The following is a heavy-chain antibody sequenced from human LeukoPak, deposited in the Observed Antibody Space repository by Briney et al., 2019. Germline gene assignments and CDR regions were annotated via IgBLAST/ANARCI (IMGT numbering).Heavy chain of an antibody. CDR2: ISSSGGTI. Sequence: PGRSLRLSCAASGFTFSSYEMNWVRQAPGKGLEWVSYISSSGGTIYYADSVKGRFTISRDNAKNSLYLQMNSLRAEDTAVYYCARAKMTTAGGVFDYWGQGTLVTVSS. D-gene: IGHD6-13*01. CDR3: ARAKMTTAGGVFDY. CDR1: GFTFSSYE. V-gene: IGHV3-48*03. J-gene: IGHJ4*02.